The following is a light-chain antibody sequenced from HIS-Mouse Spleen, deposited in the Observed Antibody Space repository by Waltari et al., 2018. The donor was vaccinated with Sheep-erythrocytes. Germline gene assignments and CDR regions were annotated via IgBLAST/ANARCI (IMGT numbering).Light chain of an antibody. CDR2: DNN. J-gene: IGLJ3*02. CDR3: GTWDSSLSAGV. Sequence: QSVLTQPPSVSAAPGQKVTIPSPGRIPNIGNNYVSWYQHLPGTAPKLLIYDNNKRPSGIPDRFSGSKSGTSATLGITGLQTGDEADYYCGTWDSSLSAGVFGGGTKLTVL. CDR1: IPNIGNNY. V-gene: IGLV1-51*01.